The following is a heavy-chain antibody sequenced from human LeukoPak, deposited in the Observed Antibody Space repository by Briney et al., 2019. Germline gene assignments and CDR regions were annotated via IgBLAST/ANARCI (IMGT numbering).Heavy chain of an antibody. Sequence: GGSLRLSCAASGFTFTNYWMSWLRQAPGKGLEWVANIKQDGSDKTYVDSVKGRFTSSRDNAEKSLFLQLNSLRAEDTAVYYCARDLPPGDYGDYHGYWGQGTLVTVSS. V-gene: IGHV3-7*01. CDR1: GFTFTNYW. CDR2: IKQDGSDK. D-gene: IGHD4-17*01. CDR3: ARDLPPGDYGDYHGY. J-gene: IGHJ4*02.